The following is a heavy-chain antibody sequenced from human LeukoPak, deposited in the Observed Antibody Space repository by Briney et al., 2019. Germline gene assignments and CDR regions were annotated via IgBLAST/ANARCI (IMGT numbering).Heavy chain of an antibody. CDR3: ARDAGIAARDNGFDI. CDR2: IYYSGST. Sequence: ASQTLSLTCTVSGGSISSGDYYWSWIRQPPGKGLEWIGYIYYSGSTNYNPSLKSRVTISVDTSKNQFSLKLSSVTAADTAVYYCARDAGIAARDNGFDIWGQGTMVTVSS. CDR1: GGSISSGDYY. V-gene: IGHV4-30-4*08. J-gene: IGHJ3*02. D-gene: IGHD6-6*01.